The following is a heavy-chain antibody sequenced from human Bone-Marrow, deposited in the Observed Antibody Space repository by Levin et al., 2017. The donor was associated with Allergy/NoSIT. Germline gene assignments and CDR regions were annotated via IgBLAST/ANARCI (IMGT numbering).Heavy chain of an antibody. CDR1: GLSLSTYA. CDR3: AKQGKDSSGWYWGY. J-gene: IGHJ4*02. V-gene: IGHV3-23*01. D-gene: IGHD6-19*01. Sequence: PGGSLRLSCAASGLSLSTYAMIWVRQAPGKGLEWVSAIGGSGSDTYYADSVKGRFTISRDISKNTLYLQMNSLRAEDTAVYYCAKQGKDSSGWYWGYWGQGTLVTVSS. CDR2: IGGSGSDT.